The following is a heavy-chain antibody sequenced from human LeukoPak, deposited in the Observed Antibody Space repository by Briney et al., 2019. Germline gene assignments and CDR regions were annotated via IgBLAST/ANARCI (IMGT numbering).Heavy chain of an antibody. V-gene: IGHV3-9*01. D-gene: IGHD3/OR15-3a*01. CDR1: GFTFDDYA. CDR2: ISWNSGSI. CDR3: ARDLTSGLVIHDYFDY. Sequence: GGSLRLSCAASGFTFDDYAMHWVRQAPGKGLEWVSGISWNSGSIGYADSVKGRFTISRDNAKNSLYLQMNSLRAEDTAVYYCARDLTSGLVIHDYFDYWGQGTLVTVSS. J-gene: IGHJ4*02.